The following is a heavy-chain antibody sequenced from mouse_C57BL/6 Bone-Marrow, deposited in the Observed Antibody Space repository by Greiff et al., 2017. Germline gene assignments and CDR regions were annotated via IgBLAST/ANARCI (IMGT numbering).Heavy chain of an antibody. Sequence: DVKLQESGPGLVKPSQSLSLTCSVTGYSITSGYYWNWIRQVPGNKLEWMGYISYDGSNNYNPSLKNRISITRDTSKNQFFLKLHSVTTEDTATYYCARDLTTVLYYDAMDYWGQGTSVTVSS. D-gene: IGHD1-1*01. V-gene: IGHV3-6*01. CDR2: ISYDGSN. CDR1: GYSITSGYY. J-gene: IGHJ4*01. CDR3: ARDLTTVLYYDAMDY.